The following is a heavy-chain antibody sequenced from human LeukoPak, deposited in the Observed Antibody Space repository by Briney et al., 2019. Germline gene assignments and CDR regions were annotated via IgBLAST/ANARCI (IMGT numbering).Heavy chain of an antibody. CDR2: ICYDGSKK. J-gene: IGHJ6*03. CDR1: RFTFSSYG. V-gene: IGHV3-33*01. D-gene: IGHD4-11*01. CDR3: AIDLVATVTTHYYYYMDV. Sequence: GGSLRLSCAASRFTFSSYGMHWVRQAPGKGLEWVAVICYDGSKKDYADSVTGRFTISRDNSKNTLYLQMNSLRAEDTAVYYCAIDLVATVTTHYYYYMDVWGKGTTVTVSS.